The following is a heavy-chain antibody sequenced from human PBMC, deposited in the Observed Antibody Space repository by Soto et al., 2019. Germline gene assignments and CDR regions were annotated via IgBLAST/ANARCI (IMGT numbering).Heavy chain of an antibody. D-gene: IGHD5-12*01. J-gene: IGHJ4*02. CDR2: INHSGST. V-gene: IGHV4-34*01. CDR3: ARAGRDIVATTRTTFGY. CDR1: GGSFSGYY. Sequence: PSETLSLTCAVYGGSFSGYYWSWIRQPPGKGLEWIGEINHSGSTNYNPSLKSRVTISVDTSKNQFSLKLSSVTAADTAVYYCARAGRDIVATTRTTFGYWGQGTLVTVSS.